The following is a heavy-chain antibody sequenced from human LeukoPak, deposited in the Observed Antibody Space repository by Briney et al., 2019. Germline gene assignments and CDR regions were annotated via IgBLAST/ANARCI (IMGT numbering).Heavy chain of an antibody. CDR2: IIPIFGTA. CDR1: GGTFSSYA. CDR3: ARETDFWSGYPLFDP. D-gene: IGHD3-3*01. V-gene: IGHV1-69*05. J-gene: IGHJ5*02. Sequence: TVKVSCKASGGTFSSYAISWVRQAPGQGLEWMGGIIPIFGTANYAQKFQGRVTITTDESMSTAYMELSSLRSEDTAVYYCARETDFWSGYPLFDPWGQGTLVTVSS.